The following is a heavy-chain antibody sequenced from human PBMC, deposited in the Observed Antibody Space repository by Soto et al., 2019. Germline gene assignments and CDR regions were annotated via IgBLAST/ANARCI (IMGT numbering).Heavy chain of an antibody. CDR1: GFTYSNYG. Sequence: QVQLVESGGGVVQPGRSRRLSCAASGFTYSNYGMHWVRKAPGKGLEWVTVISYDGSNKYYADSVKGRFTISRDNSKNTLSLQMNSLRAEDTAVYYCAKDRRPNYYYGMDVWGQGTTVTVSS. CDR2: ISYDGSNK. J-gene: IGHJ6*02. V-gene: IGHV3-30*18. CDR3: AKDRRPNYYYGMDV. D-gene: IGHD6-25*01.